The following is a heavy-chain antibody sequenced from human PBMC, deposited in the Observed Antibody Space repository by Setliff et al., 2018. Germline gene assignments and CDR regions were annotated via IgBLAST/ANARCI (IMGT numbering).Heavy chain of an antibody. Sequence: SGPTLVNPTETLTLTCTVSGFSLSNARMGVSWIRQPPGKALEWLAHIFSNDEKSYSTSLKSRLTISKDTSKSQVVLTMTNMDPVDTATYYCARIPYCYDSSGYYYYGMDVWGQGTTVTVSS. J-gene: IGHJ6*02. CDR3: ARIPYCYDSSGYYYYGMDV. D-gene: IGHD3-22*01. V-gene: IGHV2-26*01. CDR1: GFSLSNARMG. CDR2: IFSNDEK.